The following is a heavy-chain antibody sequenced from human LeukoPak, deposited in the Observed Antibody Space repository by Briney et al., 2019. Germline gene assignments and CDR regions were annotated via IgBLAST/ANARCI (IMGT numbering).Heavy chain of an antibody. CDR1: GFTFSSYS. D-gene: IGHD1-1*01. CDR3: ANYIRNVHYYMDV. CDR2: ISSSSSYI. Sequence: GGSLRLSCAASGFTFSSYSMNWVRQAPGKGLEWVSSISSSSSYIYYADSVKGRFTISRDNAENSLYLQMNSLRAEDTAVYYCANYIRNVHYYMDVWGKGTTVIVSS. J-gene: IGHJ6*03. V-gene: IGHV3-21*04.